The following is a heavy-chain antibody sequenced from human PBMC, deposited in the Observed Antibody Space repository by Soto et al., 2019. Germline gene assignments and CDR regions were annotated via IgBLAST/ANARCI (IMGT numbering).Heavy chain of an antibody. Sequence: ASVKVSCKPSGYIFSEYAMHCVRQAPGQRPEWMGWINPNNGESKNSQKFQGRVTITRDTSATTVYMELSSLRSEDTAVYYCARDGWMTMRHLHFWGQGTMVTVSS. CDR1: GYIFSEYA. D-gene: IGHD2-2*01. J-gene: IGHJ3*01. CDR2: INPNNGES. CDR3: ARDGWMTMRHLHF. V-gene: IGHV1-3*01.